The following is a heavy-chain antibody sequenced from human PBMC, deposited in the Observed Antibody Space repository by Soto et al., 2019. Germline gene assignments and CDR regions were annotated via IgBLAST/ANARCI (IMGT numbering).Heavy chain of an antibody. CDR2: MNPNSGKT. J-gene: IGHJ6*02. CDR1: GYTLTSYD. D-gene: IGHD5-18*01. V-gene: IGHV1-8*01. Sequence: SVKVSCKASGYTLTSYDINWVRQATGQGLVWMGCMNPNSGKTGYAQKFQGRVTMTMNTFISTAYMELSSLRSEDTPVYCCAREPDTALVTVYYYYGMNVWGQGTTVNVCS. CDR3: AREPDTALVTVYYYYGMNV.